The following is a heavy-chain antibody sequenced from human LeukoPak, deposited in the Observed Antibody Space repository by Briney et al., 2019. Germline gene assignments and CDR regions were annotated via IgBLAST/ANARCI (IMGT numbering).Heavy chain of an antibody. CDR1: GFTVGSNY. CDR3: ASQLRYFGWHIDY. CDR2: IYSGGSI. Sequence: PGGSLRLSCAASGFTVGSNYMSWVRQAPGKGLEWVSIIYSGGSIYYADSVKGRFTISRDNSKNTLYLQMNSLRAEDTAVYYCASQLRYFGWHIDYWGQGTLVTVSS. D-gene: IGHD3-9*01. J-gene: IGHJ4*02. V-gene: IGHV3-53*01.